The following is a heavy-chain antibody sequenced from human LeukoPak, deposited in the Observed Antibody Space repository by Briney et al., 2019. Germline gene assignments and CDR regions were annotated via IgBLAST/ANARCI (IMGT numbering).Heavy chain of an antibody. J-gene: IGHJ5*02. V-gene: IGHV4-4*02. CDR1: GGSISSSNW. CDR3: ARDGASMYYGSGSFFNWFDP. Sequence: SGTLSLTCAVSGGSISSSNWWCWVRPPPGKGLEVIGVIYHSGSTNYNPSLKSRVTISVDKSKNQFSLKLSSVTGADTAVYYWARDGASMYYGSGSFFNWFDPGGEGTLVTVHS. CDR2: IYHSGST. D-gene: IGHD3-10*01.